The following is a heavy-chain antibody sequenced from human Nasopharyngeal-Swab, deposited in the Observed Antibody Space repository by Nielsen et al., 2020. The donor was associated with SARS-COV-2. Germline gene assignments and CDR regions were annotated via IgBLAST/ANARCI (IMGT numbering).Heavy chain of an antibody. CDR3: AKGVDYGDYGRGFDY. V-gene: IGHV3-9*01. CDR1: GFTFDDYA. CDR2: ISWNSGSI. J-gene: IGHJ4*02. Sequence: GGSLRLSCAASGFTFDDYAMHWVRQAPGKGLEWVSGISWNSGSIGYADSVKGRFTISRDNAKNSLYLQMNSLRAEDTALYYCAKGVDYGDYGRGFDYWGQGTLVTASS. D-gene: IGHD4-17*01.